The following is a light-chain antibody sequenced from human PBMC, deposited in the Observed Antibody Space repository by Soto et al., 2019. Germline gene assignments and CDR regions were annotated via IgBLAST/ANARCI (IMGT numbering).Light chain of an antibody. CDR2: WAS. Sequence: DIVMTQSPDSLDVSLGERATINCKSSQSVLYSSNNKNYLAWYQQKPGQPPKLLIYWASTRESGVPDRFSGSGSGTDFTLTISSLQAEDVAVYYCQQYYTSPLTFCPGTKVDIK. CDR1: QSVLYSSNNKNY. J-gene: IGKJ3*01. CDR3: QQYYTSPLT. V-gene: IGKV4-1*01.